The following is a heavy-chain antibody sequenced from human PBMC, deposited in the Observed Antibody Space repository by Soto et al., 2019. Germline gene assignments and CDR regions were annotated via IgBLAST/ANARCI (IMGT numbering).Heavy chain of an antibody. D-gene: IGHD6-19*01. J-gene: IGHJ5*02. Sequence: PSDTLSLTCHVSEDSLSTDYWSWLRQPAGKGLEWIGRIYASGSTNYNPSLKGRVSMSVDTSKKQFSLRMISVTAADTAMYYCARSAIPRGGWFRPWGQGDLVT. CDR3: ARSAIPRGGWFRP. CDR2: IYASGST. V-gene: IGHV4-4*07. CDR1: EDSLSTDY.